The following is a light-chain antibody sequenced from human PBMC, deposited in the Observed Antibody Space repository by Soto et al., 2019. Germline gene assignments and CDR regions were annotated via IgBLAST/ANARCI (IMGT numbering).Light chain of an antibody. J-gene: IGKJ5*01. CDR2: EAS. Sequence: DIQMTQSPSTLSASVGDRVTITCRASQNIYTWLAWYQQKPGKAPKLLICEASSLESGVPSRFSGSQSGTEFTLTISSLQPDDSATYFCQQYYTPAMSFGQGTRLEI. CDR1: QNIYTW. V-gene: IGKV1-5*03. CDR3: QQYYTPAMS.